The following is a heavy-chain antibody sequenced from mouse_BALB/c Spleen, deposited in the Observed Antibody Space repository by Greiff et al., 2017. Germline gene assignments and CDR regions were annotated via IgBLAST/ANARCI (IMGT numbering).Heavy chain of an antibody. D-gene: IGHD2-3*01. CDR3: ARSDDGYYVYAMDY. Sequence: VQLQQSGAELVRPGASVTLSCKASGYTFTDYEMHWVKQTPVHGLEWIGAIDPETGGTAYNQKFKGKATMTVDKSSSTAYMELARLTSEDSAIYYCARSDDGYYVYAMDYWGQGTSVTVSS. CDR1: GYTFTDYE. J-gene: IGHJ4*01. CDR2: IDPETGGT. V-gene: IGHV1-15*01.